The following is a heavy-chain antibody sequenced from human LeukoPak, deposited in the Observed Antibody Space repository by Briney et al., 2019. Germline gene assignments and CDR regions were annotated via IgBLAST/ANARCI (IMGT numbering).Heavy chain of an antibody. V-gene: IGHV1-2*02. CDR3: ARGEPSCCSDY. D-gene: IGHD2-2*01. CDR2: INPNSGGT. Sequence: ASVKVSCKASGNTFSGDYMHWVRQAPGQGLEWMGWINPNSGGTNYAQKFQGRVTMTRDTSINSAYMELSRLTSDDTAIYYCARGEPSCCSDYWGQGTLVTVSS. J-gene: IGHJ4*02. CDR1: GNTFSGDY.